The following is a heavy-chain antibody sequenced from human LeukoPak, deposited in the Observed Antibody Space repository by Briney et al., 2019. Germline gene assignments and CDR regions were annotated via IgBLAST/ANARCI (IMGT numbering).Heavy chain of an antibody. Sequence: PGGSLRLSCAASGSTFSSYGMHWVRQAPGKGLEWVSMIGGGGGITWYADSVKGRFTISRDNSKNTVYLQMISLRAEDTAVYYCAKLSGSYFEYWGHGTLVTVSS. CDR3: AKLSGSYFEY. J-gene: IGHJ4*03. CDR2: IGGGGGIT. CDR1: GSTFSSYG. V-gene: IGHV3-23*01. D-gene: IGHD1-26*01.